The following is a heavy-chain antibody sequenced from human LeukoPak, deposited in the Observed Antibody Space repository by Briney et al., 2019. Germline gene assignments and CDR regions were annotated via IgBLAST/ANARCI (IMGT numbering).Heavy chain of an antibody. CDR3: AREQTPTTDYYYYGMDV. CDR2: IKADGSEK. J-gene: IGHJ6*02. V-gene: IGHV3-7*01. Sequence: PGGSLRLSCAASGFNFGDFWMNWVRQAPGKGLEWVANIKADGSEKHYVDSVKGRFTISRDNAKNSLYLQMNSLTAEDTAVYYCAREQTPTTDYYYYGMDVWGQGTTVTVSS. D-gene: IGHD1-14*01. CDR1: GFNFGDFW.